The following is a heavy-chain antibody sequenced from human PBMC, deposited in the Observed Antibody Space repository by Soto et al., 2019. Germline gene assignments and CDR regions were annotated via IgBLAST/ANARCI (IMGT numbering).Heavy chain of an antibody. D-gene: IGHD3-9*01. J-gene: IGHJ3*02. V-gene: IGHV4-39*07. Sequence: SEPLCHPHTVSRGPRSSSGCYWGCIRQPPGKGLEWIGSIYYSGSTYYNPSLKSRVTILVDTSKNQFSLKLSSVTAADTAVYYCALGGLRYLDSIDAFDIWGQGTMVTVSS. CDR1: RGPRSSSGCY. CDR3: ALGGLRYLDSIDAFDI. CDR2: IYYSGST.